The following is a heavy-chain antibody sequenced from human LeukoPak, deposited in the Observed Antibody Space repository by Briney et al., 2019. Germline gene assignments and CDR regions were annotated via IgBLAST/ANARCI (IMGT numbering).Heavy chain of an antibody. CDR3: ARDRGYNSFDY. J-gene: IGHJ4*02. CDR2: IKEDGSQR. V-gene: IGHV3-7*01. Sequence: GGSLRLSCAASGFTFSRSWMSWVRQAPGEGLEWVANIKEDGSQRNYVDSVKGRFTISRDNAMNSVFLQMISLRAEDTAVYYCARDRGYNSFDYWGQGTLVTVSS. CDR1: GFTFSRSW. D-gene: IGHD6-13*01.